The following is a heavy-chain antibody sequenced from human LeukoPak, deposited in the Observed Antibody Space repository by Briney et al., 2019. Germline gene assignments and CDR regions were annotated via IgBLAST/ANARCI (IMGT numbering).Heavy chain of an antibody. CDR3: ALITYYDFWSGPPHRDAFDI. CDR1: GFTFSSYS. Sequence: GGSLRLSCAASGFTFSSYSMNWVRHAPGKGLEWVSYISSSISTIYYADSVKGRFTISRDNTKNYLYLQMNSLRAEGTAVYYCALITYYDFWSGPPHRDAFDIWGQGTMVTVSS. D-gene: IGHD3-3*01. CDR2: ISSSISTI. V-gene: IGHV3-48*01. J-gene: IGHJ3*02.